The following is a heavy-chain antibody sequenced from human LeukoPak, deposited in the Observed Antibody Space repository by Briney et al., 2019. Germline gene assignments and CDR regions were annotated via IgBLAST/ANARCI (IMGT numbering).Heavy chain of an antibody. J-gene: IGHJ3*02. V-gene: IGHV1-2*02. CDR2: INPNSGGT. CDR1: GYTFTGYY. Sequence: GASVKVSCKXSGYTFTGYYMHWVRQAPGQGLEWMGWINPNSGGTNYAQKFQGRVTMTRDTSITTAYMELSRLRSDDTAVYYCAASQSYCGGDCYSGDAFDIWGQGAMVTVSS. D-gene: IGHD2-21*01. CDR3: AASQSYCGGDCYSGDAFDI.